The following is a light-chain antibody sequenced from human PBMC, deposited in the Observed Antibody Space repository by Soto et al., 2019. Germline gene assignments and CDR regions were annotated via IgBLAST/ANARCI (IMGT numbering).Light chain of an antibody. CDR1: SGSIASNY. CDR2: EDN. V-gene: IGLV6-57*02. Sequence: NFMLTQPHTVSESPGKTVTSSCTGSSGSIASNYVQWFQQRPGSAPTTVIYEDNKRPSGVPDRFSGSIDSSSNSASLTISRLKTEDEADYYCQSYGDNNQVFGGGTKLTVL. CDR3: QSYGDNNQV. J-gene: IGLJ3*02.